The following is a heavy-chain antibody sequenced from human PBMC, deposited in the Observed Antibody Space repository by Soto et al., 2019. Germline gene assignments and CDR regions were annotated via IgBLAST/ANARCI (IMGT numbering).Heavy chain of an antibody. CDR3: ARGVYYYDSSGYYGY. CDR1: GFTFSSYS. CDR2: ISSSSSYI. D-gene: IGHD3-22*01. Sequence: EVQLVESGGGLVKPGGSLRLSCAASGFTFSSYSMNWVRQAPGKGLEWVSSISSSSSYIYYADSVKGRFTISRDNAKNSLYLQMTSLRAADTAVYYCARGVYYYDSSGYYGYWGQGTLVTVSS. V-gene: IGHV3-21*01. J-gene: IGHJ4*02.